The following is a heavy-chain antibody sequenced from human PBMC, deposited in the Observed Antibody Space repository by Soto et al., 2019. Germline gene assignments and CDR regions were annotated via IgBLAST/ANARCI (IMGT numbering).Heavy chain of an antibody. CDR3: ARGLAKVAGGAFDI. CDR1: GFSFSFSG. CDR2: LWYDGSSE. Sequence: QVHLVESGGGVVQPGRSLRLSCAASGFSFSFSGMHWVRQAPGKGLEWVVGLWYDGSSENYADSVKGRFTISRHNSKNTLHLQMDSLRVEDTAMYYCARGLAKVAGGAFDIWGKGTMVIVSS. D-gene: IGHD3-16*01. V-gene: IGHV3-33*01. J-gene: IGHJ3*02.